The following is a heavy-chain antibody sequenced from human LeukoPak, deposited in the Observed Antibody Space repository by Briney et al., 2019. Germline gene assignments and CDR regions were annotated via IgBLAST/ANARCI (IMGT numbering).Heavy chain of an antibody. CDR1: GGSISSGGYY. CDR2: IYYSGST. V-gene: IGHV4-31*03. Sequence: SETLSLTCTVSGGSISSGGYYWSWIRQHPGKGLEWIGYIYYSGSTYYNPSLKSRVTISVDTSKNQFSLKLSSVTAADTAVYYCARDSDDYGDLWGQGTLVTVSS. D-gene: IGHD4-17*01. CDR3: ARDSDDYGDL. J-gene: IGHJ5*02.